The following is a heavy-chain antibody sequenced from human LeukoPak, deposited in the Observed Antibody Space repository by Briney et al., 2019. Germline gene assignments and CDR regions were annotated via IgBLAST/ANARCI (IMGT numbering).Heavy chain of an antibody. CDR3: TTGAYCDH. CDR2: ISDTGDST. CDR1: GFTSSSYA. Sequence: GGSLRLSCAASGFTSSSYAVSWVRQATGKGLEWVSTISDTGDSTYCADSVKGRFTISRDNSENTLYLQMNGLRAEDTAIYFCTTGAYCDHWGQGTLVTVSS. J-gene: IGHJ4*02. V-gene: IGHV3-23*01.